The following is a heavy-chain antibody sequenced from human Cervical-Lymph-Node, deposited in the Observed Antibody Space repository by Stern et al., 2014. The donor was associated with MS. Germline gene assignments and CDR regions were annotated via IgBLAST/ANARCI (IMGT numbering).Heavy chain of an antibody. CDR2: IDPSGGTT. CDR3: ARAISDYYGMDV. CDR1: GYIFTNYY. J-gene: IGHJ6*02. V-gene: IGHV1-46*01. Sequence: VQLVQSGAEVQKPGASVRVSCQASGYIFTNYYLHWVRQAPGQGLEWMGIIDPSGGTTTYAQKFQGRVTMTRDTSTGSVYMELSSLRSEDTAVYYCARAISDYYGMDVWGQGTTVAVSS.